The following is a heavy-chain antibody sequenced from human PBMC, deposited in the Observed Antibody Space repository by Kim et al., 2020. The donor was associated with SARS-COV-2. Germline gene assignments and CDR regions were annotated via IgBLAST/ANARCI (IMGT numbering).Heavy chain of an antibody. D-gene: IGHD3-22*01. V-gene: IGHV3-23*01. Sequence: KGRFTISRDNSKNTLYLQMNSLRAEDTAVYYCAKTYWGDSSGYYDYYFDYWGQGTLVTVSS. CDR3: AKTYWGDSSGYYDYYFDY. J-gene: IGHJ4*02.